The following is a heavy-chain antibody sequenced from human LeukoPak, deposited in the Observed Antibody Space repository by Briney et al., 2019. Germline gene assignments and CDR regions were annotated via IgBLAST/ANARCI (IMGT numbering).Heavy chain of an antibody. Sequence: GGSLGLSCAASGFTFSSYAMSWVRQAPGKGLEWVSAISGSGGSTYYADSVKGRFTISRDNSKNTLYLQMNSLRAEDTAVYYCAKDIYEMAQLGVFDYWGQGTLVTVSS. CDR3: AKDIYEMAQLGVFDY. D-gene: IGHD3-16*01. J-gene: IGHJ4*02. V-gene: IGHV3-23*01. CDR1: GFTFSSYA. CDR2: ISGSGGST.